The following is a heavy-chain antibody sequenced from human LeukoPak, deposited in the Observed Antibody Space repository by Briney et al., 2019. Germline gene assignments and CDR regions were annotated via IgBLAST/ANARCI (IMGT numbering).Heavy chain of an antibody. V-gene: IGHV3-64*01. Sequence: GGSLRLSCAASGFTFSSYAMHWVRQAPGKGLEYVSAISSNGGSTYYANSVKGRFTISRDNSKNTLYLQMGSLRAEDMAVYYCARDKVGAPDYWGQGTLVTVSS. J-gene: IGHJ4*02. CDR2: ISSNGGST. D-gene: IGHD1-26*01. CDR3: ARDKVGAPDY. CDR1: GFTFSSYA.